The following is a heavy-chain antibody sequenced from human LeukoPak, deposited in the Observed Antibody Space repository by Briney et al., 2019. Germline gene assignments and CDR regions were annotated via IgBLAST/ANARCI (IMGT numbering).Heavy chain of an antibody. Sequence: GGSLRLSCAASGFTFIRYSLNWVRQAPGKGLEWVAYVNSESTTISYADSVRGRFTISRDNARDSVYLQMNSLRAEDTAVYHCARDSGLSGYYFDHWGQGTPVTVSS. CDR1: GFTFIRYS. V-gene: IGHV3-48*01. CDR3: ARDSGLSGYYFDH. J-gene: IGHJ4*02. D-gene: IGHD3-3*01. CDR2: VNSESTTI.